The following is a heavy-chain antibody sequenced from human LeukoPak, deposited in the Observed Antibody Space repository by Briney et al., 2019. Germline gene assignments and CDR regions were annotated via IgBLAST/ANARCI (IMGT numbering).Heavy chain of an antibody. D-gene: IGHD3-10*01. Sequence: PSETLSLTCTVSGCSISNSSYYRRGIRQPPGKGLEWIGSIYYSGSTYYNPSLKSRVTISVDTSKNQFSLKLSSVTAADTAVYYCARQWFGELSPFDYWGQGTLVTVSS. J-gene: IGHJ4*02. CDR1: GCSISNSSYY. V-gene: IGHV4-39*01. CDR3: ARQWFGELSPFDY. CDR2: IYYSGST.